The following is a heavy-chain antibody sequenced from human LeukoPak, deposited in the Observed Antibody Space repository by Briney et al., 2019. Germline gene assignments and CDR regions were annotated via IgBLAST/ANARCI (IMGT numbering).Heavy chain of an antibody. D-gene: IGHD6-6*01. V-gene: IGHV1-2*02. CDR2: ISPHSGGT. CDR1: GYIFTNYY. CDR3: ARVEYSSSTPDNWFDP. Sequence: ASVKVSCKASGYIFTNYYMHWVRQAPGQGLEWMGWISPHSGGTHYAQNFQGRVTMTRDTSISTAYMELSRLRSDDTAVYYCARVEYSSSTPDNWFDPWGQGTLVTVSS. J-gene: IGHJ5*02.